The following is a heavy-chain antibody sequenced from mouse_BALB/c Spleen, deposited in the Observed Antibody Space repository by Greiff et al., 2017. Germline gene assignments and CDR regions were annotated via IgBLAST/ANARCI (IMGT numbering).Heavy chain of an antibody. V-gene: IGHV5-9-4*01. CDR2: ISSGGSYT. CDR1: GFTFSSYA. J-gene: IGHJ4*01. D-gene: IGHD6-1*01. Sequence: EVNVVESGGGLVKPGGSLKLSCAASGFTFSSYAMSWVRQSPEKRLEWVAEISSGGSYTYYPDTVTGRFTISRDNAKNTLYLEMSSLRSEDTAMYYCARSASGIPYYAMDYWGQGTSVTVSS. CDR3: ARSASGIPYYAMDY.